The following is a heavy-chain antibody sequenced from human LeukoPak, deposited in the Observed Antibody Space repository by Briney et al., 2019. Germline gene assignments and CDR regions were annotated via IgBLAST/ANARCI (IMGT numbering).Heavy chain of an antibody. V-gene: IGHV3-15*01. D-gene: IGHD1-14*01. CDR1: GFTFSNAW. CDR2: IKAGGTT. CDR3: ATDVPSPLAQIDY. J-gene: IGHJ4*02. Sequence: GGSLRLSCAASGFTFSNAWMSWVRQAPGKGLEWLARIKAGGTTEYAAPVKGRFTISRDDSMNTLYLQMDSLKTGDTAVYYCATDVPSPLAQIDYWGQGTPVTVSP.